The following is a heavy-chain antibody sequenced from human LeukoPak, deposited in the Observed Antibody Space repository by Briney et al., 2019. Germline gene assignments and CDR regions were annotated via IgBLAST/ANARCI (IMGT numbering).Heavy chain of an antibody. J-gene: IGHJ5*02. D-gene: IGHD3-3*01. V-gene: IGHV3-15*01. CDR3: TRERQLYDFWSGANWFDP. CDR2: IKSKTDGGTT. Sequence: GGSLRLSCAASGFTFSNAWMSWVRQAPGKGLEWVGRIKSKTDGGTTDYAAPVKGRFTISRDDSKSIAYLQMNSLKTEDTAVYYCTRERQLYDFWSGANWFDPWGQGTLVTVSS. CDR1: GFTFSNAW.